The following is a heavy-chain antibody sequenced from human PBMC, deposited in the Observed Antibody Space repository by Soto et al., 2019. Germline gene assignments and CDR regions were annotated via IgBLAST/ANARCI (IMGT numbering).Heavy chain of an antibody. CDR1: GYTFTGYY. J-gene: IGHJ5*02. CDR2: INPNSGGT. D-gene: IGHD3-16*01. V-gene: IGHV1-2*02. Sequence: ASGKVSCKASGYTFTGYYMHWVRQAPGQGLEWMGWINPNSGGTNYAQKFQGRVTMTRDTSISTAYMELNRLRSDDTAVYYCARVWSEEIVNWFDPWGQGTLVTVSS. CDR3: ARVWSEEIVNWFDP.